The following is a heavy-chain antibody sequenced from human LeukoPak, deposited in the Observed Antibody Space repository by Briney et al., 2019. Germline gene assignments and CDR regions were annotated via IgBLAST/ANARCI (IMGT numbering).Heavy chain of an antibody. CDR3: ARVHGSGGDASDI. CDR1: GGSINFYY. Sequence: SETLSLTCTVSGGSINFYYWSWIRQPPGKGLEWIGNIYYSGSTNYSPSLKSRVTISVDTSKNQFSLKLSSVTAADTAVYYCARVHGSGGDASDIWGQGTMVTVSS. D-gene: IGHD3-10*01. V-gene: IGHV4-59*01. J-gene: IGHJ3*02. CDR2: IYYSGST.